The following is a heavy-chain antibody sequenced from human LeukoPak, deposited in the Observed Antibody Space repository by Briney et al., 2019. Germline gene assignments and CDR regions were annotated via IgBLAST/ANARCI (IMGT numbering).Heavy chain of an antibody. J-gene: IGHJ4*02. CDR1: GGPISSYY. CDR3: AGHHPRNTVGF. Sequence: SETLSLTCTVSGGPISSYYWSWIRQPPGKGLEWIAYISDIGSINYNPSLKSRVTISLDTSKNQFSLKLSSVTAADTAVYYCAGHHPRNTVGFWGQGTLVTVSS. D-gene: IGHD2-8*02. V-gene: IGHV4-59*08. CDR2: ISDIGSI.